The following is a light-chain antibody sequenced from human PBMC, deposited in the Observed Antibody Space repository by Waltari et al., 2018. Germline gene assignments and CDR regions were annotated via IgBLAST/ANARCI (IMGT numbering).Light chain of an antibody. V-gene: IGKV4-1*01. CDR3: QQYYETPLT. CDR2: WAS. CDR1: QSVLYSSNHKNY. J-gene: IGKJ4*01. Sequence: DIVMTQSPDSLAVSLGERATINCKSSQSVLYSSNHKNYLAWYQQKPGQPPKLLIYWASNRESGVPGRFSGSGSGTDFTLTISSLQAEDVAVYYCQQYYETPLTFGGGTKVEIK.